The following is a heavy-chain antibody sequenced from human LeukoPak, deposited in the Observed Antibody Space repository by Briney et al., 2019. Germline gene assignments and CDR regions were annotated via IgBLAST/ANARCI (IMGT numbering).Heavy chain of an antibody. J-gene: IGHJ6*03. D-gene: IGHD2-2*02. CDR1: GGSFSGYY. V-gene: IGHV4-34*01. Sequence: SETLSLTCAVYGGSFSGYYWSWIREPPGKGLEWIGEINHSGSTNYNPSLKSRVTISVDTSKNQFSLKLSSVTAADTAVYYCARDLYNYMDAWGKGTTVTISS. CDR2: INHSGST. CDR3: ARDLYNYMDA.